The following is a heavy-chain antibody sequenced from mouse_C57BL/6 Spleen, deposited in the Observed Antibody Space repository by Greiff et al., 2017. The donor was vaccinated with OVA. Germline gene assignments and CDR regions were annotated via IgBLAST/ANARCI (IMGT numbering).Heavy chain of an antibody. CDR2: IHPNSGST. CDR1: GYTFTSYW. CDR3: ARGGDGYYEAWFAY. J-gene: IGHJ3*01. V-gene: IGHV1-64*01. Sequence: VQLQQPGAELVQPGASVKLSCKASGYTFTSYWMHWVKQRPGQGLEWIGMIHPNSGSTNYNEKFKSKATLTVDKSSSTAYMQLSSLTSEDSAVYYCARGGDGYYEAWFAYWGQGTLVTVSA. D-gene: IGHD2-3*01.